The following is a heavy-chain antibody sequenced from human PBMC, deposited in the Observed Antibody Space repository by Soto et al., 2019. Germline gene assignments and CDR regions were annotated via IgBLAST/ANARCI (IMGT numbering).Heavy chain of an antibody. D-gene: IGHD2-15*01. Sequence: EVQLVESGGGLVQPGGSLRLSCAASGFTFSNYLMYWVRQAPGKGLEWVSRINSDGSVSSHADSVRGRLTISRDNVKNTLYLHMDSLRAEDTAVYFCARGDCVGGTCYSLAGSFYYYMDVWGKGTTVTVFS. V-gene: IGHV3-74*02. J-gene: IGHJ6*03. CDR3: ARGDCVGGTCYSLAGSFYYYMDV. CDR2: INSDGSVS. CDR1: GFTFSNYL.